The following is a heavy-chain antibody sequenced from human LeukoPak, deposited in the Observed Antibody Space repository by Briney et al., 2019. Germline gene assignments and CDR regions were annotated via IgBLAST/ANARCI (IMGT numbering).Heavy chain of an antibody. CDR3: ARDYLDSTSSPFDY. D-gene: IGHD6-6*01. V-gene: IGHV1-69*06. CDR2: IIPIFGTA. Sequence: SVKVSCKASGGTFSSYAISWVRQAPGQGLEWMGGIIPIFGTANYAQKFQGRVTITADKSTSTAYMELSSLRSEGSAVYYCARDYLDSTSSPFDYWGQGTLVTVSS. CDR1: GGTFSSYA. J-gene: IGHJ4*02.